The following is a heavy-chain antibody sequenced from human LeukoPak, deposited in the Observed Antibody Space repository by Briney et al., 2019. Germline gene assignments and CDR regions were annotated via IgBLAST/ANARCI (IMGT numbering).Heavy chain of an antibody. CDR2: INPNSGNT. D-gene: IGHD6-13*01. V-gene: IGHV1-8*01. J-gene: IGHJ6*03. CDR3: ARGRYSSSWYGGFYYYYYMDV. Sequence: ASVKVSCKASGYTFTSYDINWVRQATGQGLEWVGWINPNSGNTGYAQKFQGRVTMTRNTSISTAYMELSSLRSEDIAVYYCARGRYSSSWYGGFYYYYYMDVWGKGTTVTVSS. CDR1: GYTFTSYD.